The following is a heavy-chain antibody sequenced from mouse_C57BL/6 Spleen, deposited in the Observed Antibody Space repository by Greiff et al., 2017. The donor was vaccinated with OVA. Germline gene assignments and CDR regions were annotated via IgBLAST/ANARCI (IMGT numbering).Heavy chain of an antibody. J-gene: IGHJ4*01. CDR1: GYTFTDYY. V-gene: IGHV1-26*01. D-gene: IGHD2-4*01. Sequence: EVQLQQSGPELVKPGASVKISCKASGYTFTDYYMNWVKQSHGKSLEWIGDINPNNGGTSYNQKFKGKATLTVDKSSSTAYMELRSLTSEDSAVYYCASWEKYDYDEVYAMDYWGQGTSVTVSS. CDR3: ASWEKYDYDEVYAMDY. CDR2: INPNNGGT.